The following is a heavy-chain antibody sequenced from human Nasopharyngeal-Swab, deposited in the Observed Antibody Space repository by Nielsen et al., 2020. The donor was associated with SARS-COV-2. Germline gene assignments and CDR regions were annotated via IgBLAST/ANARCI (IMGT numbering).Heavy chain of an antibody. V-gene: IGHV3-23*01. CDR3: AKVYSYFDI. CDR1: GFTFSNSA. CDR2: ITGSGGGT. J-gene: IGHJ4*02. D-gene: IGHD2-15*01. Sequence: GGSLRLSCAASGFTFSNSAMSWVRQFPGKGLEWVATITGSGGGTYSADSVKGRFTIPRDNLKNTLYLQMSSLRADDTAVYYCAKVYSYFDIWGQGTLVTVSS.